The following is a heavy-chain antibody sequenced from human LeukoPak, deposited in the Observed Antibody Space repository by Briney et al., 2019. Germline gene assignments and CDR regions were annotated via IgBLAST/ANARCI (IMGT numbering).Heavy chain of an antibody. Sequence: GGSLRLSCAASGFTFSSYEMNWVRQAPGKGLEWVSYISSSGSTIYYADSVKGRFTISRDNAKNSLYLQMNSLRAEDTAVYYCASLDYYGSGSYPYYYYMDVWGKGTTVTVSS. V-gene: IGHV3-48*03. D-gene: IGHD3-10*01. CDR1: GFTFSSYE. CDR3: ASLDYYGSGSYPYYYYMDV. CDR2: ISSSGSTI. J-gene: IGHJ6*03.